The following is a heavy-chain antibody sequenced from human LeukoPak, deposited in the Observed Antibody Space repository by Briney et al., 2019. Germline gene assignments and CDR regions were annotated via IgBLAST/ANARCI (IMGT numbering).Heavy chain of an antibody. J-gene: IGHJ4*02. CDR1: GFTFSSYA. CDR3: AKDSGDRSGRTDYFDY. CDR2: ISWDGGSS. D-gene: IGHD6-19*01. Sequence: GGSLRLSCAASGFTFSSYAMSWVRQAPGKGLEWVSLISWDGGSSFYAESVKGRFTMSRDNSKKSLFLQMNSLRPEDSALYYCAKDSGDRSGRTDYFDYWGQGTLVTVSS. V-gene: IGHV3-43D*03.